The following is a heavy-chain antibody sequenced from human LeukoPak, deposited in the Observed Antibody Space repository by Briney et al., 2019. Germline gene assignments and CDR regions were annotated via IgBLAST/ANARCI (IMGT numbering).Heavy chain of an antibody. CDR1: GFTFSTYT. CDR3: AKDLYYDILTDYPSFDY. CDR2: TSGSGGST. V-gene: IGHV3-23*01. D-gene: IGHD3-9*01. Sequence: PGGSLRLSCAAPGFTFSTYTMSWVRQAPGKGLEWVSATSGSGGSTYYADSVKGRFTISRDNSKNTLYLQMNSLRAEDTAVYYCAKDLYYDILTDYPSFDYWGQGTLVTVSS. J-gene: IGHJ4*02.